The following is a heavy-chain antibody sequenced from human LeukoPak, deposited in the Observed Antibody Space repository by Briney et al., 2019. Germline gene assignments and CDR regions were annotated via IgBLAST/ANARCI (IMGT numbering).Heavy chain of an antibody. Sequence: GGSVRLSCAASGLNPDDYGMSWARPAPGKGLEWVFDLNWNGGRKDYADTVKGRLTICRDNAKNSLYLQMNSLRAEDTALYYCARDPEGFDYWGQGTLVTVSS. D-gene: IGHD1-14*01. CDR3: ARDPEGFDY. J-gene: IGHJ4*02. V-gene: IGHV3-20*04. CDR1: GLNPDDYG. CDR2: LNWNGGRK.